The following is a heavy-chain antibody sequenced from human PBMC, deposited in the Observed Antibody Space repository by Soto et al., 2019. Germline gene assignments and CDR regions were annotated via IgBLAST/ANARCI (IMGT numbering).Heavy chain of an antibody. J-gene: IGHJ6*02. CDR2: IIPIFGTA. Sequence: SVKVACKASGGSLISYAIIWGRQAPGQGLEWMGGIIPIFGTANYAQKFQGRVTITADESTSTAYMELSSLRSEDTAVYYCARAGGGGYSNYYYYYYGMDVWGQGTTVTVSS. D-gene: IGHD4-4*01. CDR3: ARAGGGGYSNYYYYYYGMDV. V-gene: IGHV1-69*01. CDR1: GGSLISYA.